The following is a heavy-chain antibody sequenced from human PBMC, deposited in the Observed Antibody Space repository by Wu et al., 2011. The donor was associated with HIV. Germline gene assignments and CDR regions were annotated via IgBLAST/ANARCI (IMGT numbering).Heavy chain of an antibody. D-gene: IGHD2-2*02. J-gene: IGHJ3*02. Sequence: QVQLVQSGAEVKKPGSSVKVSCKASGGTFSSYAISWVRQAPGQGLEWMGGIIPIFGTANYAQKFQGRVTITADKSTSTAYMELSSLRSEDTAVYYCARGAMDIVVVPAAIRAFDIWGQGTMVTVSS. CDR3: ARGAMDIVVVPAAIRAFDI. CDR1: GGTFSSYA. CDR2: IIPIFGTA. V-gene: IGHV1-69*14.